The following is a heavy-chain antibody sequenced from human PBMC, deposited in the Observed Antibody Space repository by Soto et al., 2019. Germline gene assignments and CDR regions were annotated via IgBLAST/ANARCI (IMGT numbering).Heavy chain of an antibody. Sequence: LVESGGGLVQPGGSLRLSCVASGFTFGNYEMHWVRQAPQKGLEWISYISSSASTKYYADSVKGRFTISRDNAESSVYLQMHGLRADDTAVYYCARGLVFYYFAMDVWGQGTTVSVSS. J-gene: IGHJ6*02. CDR1: GFTFGNYE. CDR3: ARGLVFYYFAMDV. CDR2: ISSSASTK. V-gene: IGHV3-48*03. D-gene: IGHD6-6*01.